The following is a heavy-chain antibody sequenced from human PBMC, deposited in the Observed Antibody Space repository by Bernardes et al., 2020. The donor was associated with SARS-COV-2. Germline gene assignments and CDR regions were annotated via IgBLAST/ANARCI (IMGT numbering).Heavy chain of an antibody. Sequence: ASVKVSCKASGYTFTTYDINWVRQATGQGLEWMGWMNPNSGNTGYAQKFQGRVTMTRDTPISTAYMELSSLTSEDTAVYYCARELARSDEPFDSWGPGTVVA. CDR1: GYTFTTYD. V-gene: IGHV1-8*01. J-gene: IGHJ3*02. CDR2: MNPNSGNT. CDR3: ARELARSDEPFDS. D-gene: IGHD1-1*01.